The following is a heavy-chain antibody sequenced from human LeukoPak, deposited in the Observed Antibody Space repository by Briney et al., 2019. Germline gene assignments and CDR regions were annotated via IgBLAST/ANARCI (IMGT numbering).Heavy chain of an antibody. V-gene: IGHV3-73*01. D-gene: IGHD3-10*01. J-gene: IGHJ6*04. CDR3: TRHTRPQRLGFYGSGSFHWYGMDV. Sequence: GGSLRLSGAAPGFAFRGSAMHGGRKASGKGWEGVGRIRSKANSYATAYAASVTGRFTISRDDSKTTAYRQMNSLKTEDTAVYYCTRHTRPQRLGFYGSGSFHWYGMDVWGKGNTVTVSS. CDR1: GFAFRGSA. CDR2: IRSKANSYAT.